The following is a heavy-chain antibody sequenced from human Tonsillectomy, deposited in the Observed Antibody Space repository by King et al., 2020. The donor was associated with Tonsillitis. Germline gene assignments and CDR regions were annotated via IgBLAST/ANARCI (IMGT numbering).Heavy chain of an antibody. V-gene: IGHV3-43*01. J-gene: IGHJ6*02. Sequence: VQLVESGGVVAQPGGSLRLSCAASGFTFDDYTMHWVRQAPGKGLEWVSLISWDGGSTYYADSVKGRFTISRDNSKNSLYLQMNSLRTEDTALYYCAKDIKGYYDSSGLGTYGMDVWGQGTTVTVSS. CDR3: AKDIKGYYDSSGLGTYGMDV. CDR2: ISWDGGST. CDR1: GFTFDDYT. D-gene: IGHD3-22*01.